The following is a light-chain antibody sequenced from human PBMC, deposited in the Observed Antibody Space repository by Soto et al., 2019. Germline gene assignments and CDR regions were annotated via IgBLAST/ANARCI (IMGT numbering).Light chain of an antibody. CDR2: DVT. Sequence: QSVLTQPRSVSGSPGQSVTISCTGTSSDVGAYNYVSWYQQHPGKAPKFLIFDVTKRPSGVPDRFSGSKSGNTASLTISGLQDEDEADYDCCSYAGSYVFGTGTKLTVL. V-gene: IGLV2-11*01. CDR3: CSYAGSYV. J-gene: IGLJ1*01. CDR1: SSDVGAYNY.